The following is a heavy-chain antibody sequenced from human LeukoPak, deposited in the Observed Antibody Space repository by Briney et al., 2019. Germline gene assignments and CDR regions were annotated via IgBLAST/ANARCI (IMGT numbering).Heavy chain of an antibody. V-gene: IGHV4-4*07. D-gene: IGHD3-10*01. CDR2: IYTSGST. J-gene: IGHJ4*02. CDR1: GGSISSYY. Sequence: SETLSLTCTVSGGSISSYYWGWIRQPAGKGLEWIGRIYTSGSTNYNPSLKSRVTISVDTSKNQFSLKLSSVTAADTAVYYCATELWFGELFPYFDYWGQGTLVTVSS. CDR3: ATELWFGELFPYFDY.